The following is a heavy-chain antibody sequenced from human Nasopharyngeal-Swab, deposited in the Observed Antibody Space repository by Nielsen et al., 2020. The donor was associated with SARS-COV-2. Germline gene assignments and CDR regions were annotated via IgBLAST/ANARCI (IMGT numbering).Heavy chain of an antibody. D-gene: IGHD6-19*01. Sequence: WIRQPPGKGLEWVGRTRNKANSYTTEYAASVKGRFTISRDDSKNSLYLQRNSLKTEDTAVYYCARDGVAGTDCYHLDAWG. V-gene: IGHV3-72*01. CDR2: TRNKANSYTT. J-gene: IGHJ6*03. CDR3: ARDGVAGTDCYHLDA.